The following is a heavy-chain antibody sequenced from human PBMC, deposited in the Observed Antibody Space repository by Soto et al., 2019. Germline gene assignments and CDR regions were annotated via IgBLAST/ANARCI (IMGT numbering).Heavy chain of an antibody. CDR3: AKGMWPVAAYYYYGMDV. J-gene: IGHJ6*02. CDR2: IGTAGDT. Sequence: RAALRLSYAGSGFDCRCCGMHWVRQAKGKGLEWVSAIGTAGDTYYADSVKGRFTISRDNAKNSLYLQMNSLRAEDTAVYYCAKGMWPVAAYYYYGMDVWGQGTTVTVSS. D-gene: IGHD6-25*01. CDR1: GFDCRCCG. V-gene: IGHV3-13*01.